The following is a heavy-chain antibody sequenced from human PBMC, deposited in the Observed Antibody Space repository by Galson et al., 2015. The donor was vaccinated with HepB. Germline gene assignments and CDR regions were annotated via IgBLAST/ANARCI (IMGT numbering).Heavy chain of an antibody. CDR2: IWYDGSNK. CDR1: GFTFSSYG. V-gene: IGHV3-33*01. CDR3: ARLGCSSTSCYLYLGYFDL. D-gene: IGHD2-2*01. J-gene: IGHJ2*01. Sequence: SLRLSCAASGFTFSSYGMHWVRQAPGKGLEWVAVIWYDGSNKYYADSVKGRFTISRDNSKNTLYLQMNSLRAVDTAVYYCARLGCSSTSCYLYLGYFDLWGRGTLVTVSS.